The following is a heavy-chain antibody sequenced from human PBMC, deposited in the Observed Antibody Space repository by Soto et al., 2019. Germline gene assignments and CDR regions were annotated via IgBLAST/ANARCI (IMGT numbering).Heavy chain of an antibody. D-gene: IGHD5-12*01. V-gene: IGHV4-59*08. J-gene: IGHJ4*02. CDR2: IYYSGST. CDR3: ARVPGYSGYDLAFDY. CDR1: GGSISSYY. Sequence: PSETLSLTCTVSGGSISSYYWSWIRQPPGKGLEWIGYIYYSGSTNYNPSLKSRVTISVDTSKNQFSLKLSSVTAADTAVYYCARVPGYSGYDLAFDYWGQGTLVTVSS.